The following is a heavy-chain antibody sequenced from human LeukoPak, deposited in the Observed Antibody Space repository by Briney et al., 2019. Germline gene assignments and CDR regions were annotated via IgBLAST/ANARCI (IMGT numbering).Heavy chain of an antibody. CDR2: ISYDGSNK. CDR1: GFTFSSYG. J-gene: IGHJ4*02. CDR3: ARWGGYYGSGSYIDY. D-gene: IGHD3-10*01. Sequence: GGSLRLSCAASGFTFSSYGMHWVRQAPGKGLEWVAVISYDGSNKYYADSVKGRFTISRDNSKNTLYLQMNSLRAEDTAVYYCARWGGYYGSGSYIDYWGQGTLVTVSS. V-gene: IGHV3-30*03.